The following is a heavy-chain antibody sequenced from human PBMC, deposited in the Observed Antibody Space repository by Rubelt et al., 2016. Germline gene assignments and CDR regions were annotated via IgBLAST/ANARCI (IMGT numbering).Heavy chain of an antibody. Sequence: EVQLVESGGGLVQPGGSLRLSCEGSGFIFSSNYMAWVRQAPGKGPEWLANINQDGSQKYHVDSLKGRFPSSGDNAKNSRDLQMNSLGPEDTAVYYCAREGGRCFDYCGQGALVTVSS. J-gene: IGHJ4*02. CDR1: GFIFSSNY. CDR2: INQDGSQK. V-gene: IGHV3-7*04. D-gene: IGHD2-8*01. CDR3: AREGGRCFDY.